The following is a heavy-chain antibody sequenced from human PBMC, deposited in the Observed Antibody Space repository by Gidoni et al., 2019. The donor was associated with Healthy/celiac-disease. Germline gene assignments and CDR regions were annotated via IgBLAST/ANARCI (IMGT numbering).Heavy chain of an antibody. V-gene: IGHV3-30*18. D-gene: IGHD3-10*01. CDR1: GFTFSSYG. J-gene: IGHJ3*02. CDR2: ISYDGSNK. CDR3: AKGWRMVRSLAPNDAFDI. Sequence: QVQLVESGGGVVQPGRSLRLSCAASGFTFSSYGMHWVRQAPGKGLEWVAVISYDGSNKYYADSVKGRFTISRDNSKNTLYLQMNSLRAEDTAVYYCAKGWRMVRSLAPNDAFDIWGQGTMVTVSS.